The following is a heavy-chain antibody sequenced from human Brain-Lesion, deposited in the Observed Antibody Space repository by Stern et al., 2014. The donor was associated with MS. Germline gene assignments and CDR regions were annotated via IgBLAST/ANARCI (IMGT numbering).Heavy chain of an antibody. CDR1: GGSISSDTYY. J-gene: IGHJ6*02. D-gene: IGHD3-3*01. Sequence: QLQLQESAPGLVKPSQTLSLTCTVSGGSISSDTYYWSWIRQPPGKGLEWIGYIYFSGNTQYNPSLKSRVIISVDTSKNEFSLKMSSVTVADTAVYYCARLPNYDFWGRLSYYGMDVWGQGTTVSVSS. V-gene: IGHV4-30-4*01. CDR3: ARLPNYDFWGRLSYYGMDV. CDR2: IYFSGNT.